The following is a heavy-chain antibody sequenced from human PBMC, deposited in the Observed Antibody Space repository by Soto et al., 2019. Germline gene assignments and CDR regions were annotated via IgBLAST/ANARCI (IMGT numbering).Heavy chain of an antibody. J-gene: IGHJ3*02. CDR1: GYTFTSYG. Sequence: ASVKVSCTASGYTFTSYGISWVLQAPGQGLEWMGWISAYNGNTNYAQKLQGRVTMTTDTSTSTAYMELRSLRSDDTAVYYCARVEAYCGGDCVEFDSWGQGTMVTVAS. V-gene: IGHV1-18*01. D-gene: IGHD2-21*02. CDR2: ISAYNGNT. CDR3: ARVEAYCGGDCVEFDS.